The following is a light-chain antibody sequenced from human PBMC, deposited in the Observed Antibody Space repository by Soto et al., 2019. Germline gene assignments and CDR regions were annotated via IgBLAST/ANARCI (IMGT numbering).Light chain of an antibody. CDR1: SGHSNYA. Sequence: QPVLTQSPSASASLGASVKLTYTLSSGHSNYAIAWHQQQPEKGPRSLMRLNSDGSHTKADGIPDRFSASSSGAERYLTISSLQSEDEADYYCQTWGTGIRVFGGGTKLTVL. J-gene: IGLJ2*01. CDR2: LNSDGSH. V-gene: IGLV4-69*01. CDR3: QTWGTGIRV.